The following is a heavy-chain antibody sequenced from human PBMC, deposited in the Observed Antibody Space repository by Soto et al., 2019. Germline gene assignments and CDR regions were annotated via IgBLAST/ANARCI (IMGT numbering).Heavy chain of an antibody. CDR2: ISYDGSNK. CDR1: GFTFISYG. Sequence: PGGSLRLSCASSGFTFISYGMHWVRQAPGKGLEWVAVISYDGSNKYYADSVKGRFTISRDNSKNTLYLQMNSLRAEDTAVYYCAKDLTKQYCSSTSCFYGMDVWGQGTTVTVSS. V-gene: IGHV3-30*18. J-gene: IGHJ6*02. CDR3: AKDLTKQYCSSTSCFYGMDV. D-gene: IGHD2-2*01.